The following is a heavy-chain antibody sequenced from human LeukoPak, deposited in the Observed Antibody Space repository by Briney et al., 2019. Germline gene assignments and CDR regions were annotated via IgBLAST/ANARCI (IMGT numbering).Heavy chain of an antibody. J-gene: IGHJ6*02. D-gene: IGHD1-7*01. V-gene: IGHV6-1*01. CDR3: ARESGITGTTWPIYCYYYGMDV. CDR1: GDSVSSNSAA. CDR2: TYYRSKWYN. Sequence: SQTLSLTCAISGDSVSSNSAAWNWIRQSPSRGLEWLGRTYYRSKWYNDYAVSVKSRITINPDTSKNQFSLQLNSVTPEDTAVYYCARESGITGTTWPIYCYYYGMDVWGQGTTVTVSS.